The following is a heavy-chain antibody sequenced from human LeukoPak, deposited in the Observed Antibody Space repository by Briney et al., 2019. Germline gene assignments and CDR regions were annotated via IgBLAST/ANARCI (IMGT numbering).Heavy chain of an antibody. CDR3: ARRTGAAPGEFFLH. Sequence: GGSLRLSCAGSGFVVSSSYTSWVRQAPGKGLEWVSAIYSSGSTDYADSVRGRFTIARDTSKNMVYLQMNSLTAEDTAIYYCARRTGAAPGEFFLHWGQGTLVTVSS. V-gene: IGHV3-53*01. CDR1: GFVVSSSY. CDR2: IYSSGST. D-gene: IGHD6-19*01. J-gene: IGHJ1*01.